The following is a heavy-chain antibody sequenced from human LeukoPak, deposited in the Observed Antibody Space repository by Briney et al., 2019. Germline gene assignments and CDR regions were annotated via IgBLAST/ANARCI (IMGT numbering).Heavy chain of an antibody. J-gene: IGHJ3*02. CDR3: ARESPGKAFDI. D-gene: IGHD3-10*01. CDR1: GFTFSSYA. V-gene: IGHV3-30*01. Sequence: GGSLRLSCAASGFTFSSYAMHWVRQAPGKGLEWVAVISYDGSNKYYADSVKGRFTISRDNSKNTLYLQMNSLRAEDTAVYYCARESPGKAFDIWGQGTMVTVSS. CDR2: ISYDGSNK.